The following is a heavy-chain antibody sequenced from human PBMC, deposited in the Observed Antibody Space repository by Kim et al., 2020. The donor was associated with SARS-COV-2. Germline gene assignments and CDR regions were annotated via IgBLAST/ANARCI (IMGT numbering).Heavy chain of an antibody. Sequence: GGSLRLSCAASGFSFSSYRMHWVRQAPGKGLEWVGAISNDGSEQYYTDSMKGRFTISRDNSKNTLDLQMNGLRTEDTAVYYCARISVTTLGGPFDYWGQGTLVIVSS. CDR2: ISNDGSEQ. V-gene: IGHV3-30*04. J-gene: IGHJ4*02. CDR3: ARISVTTLGGPFDY. D-gene: IGHD4-17*01. CDR1: GFSFSSYR.